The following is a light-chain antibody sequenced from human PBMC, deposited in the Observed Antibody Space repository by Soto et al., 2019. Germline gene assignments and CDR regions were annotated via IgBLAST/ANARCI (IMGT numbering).Light chain of an antibody. J-gene: IGLJ1*01. V-gene: IGLV1-44*01. CDR2: SDN. CDR1: SSNIGTYS. CDR3: AAWDDSLNGCA. Sequence: QSVRNPPPSSSGTPGQRVPISCSGSSSNIGTYSVSWYQQFPGTAPRLLIYSDNQRPSGVPDRFSASKSGASASLAISGLQSEDEADFYCAAWDDSLNGCAFGTGTKVTVL.